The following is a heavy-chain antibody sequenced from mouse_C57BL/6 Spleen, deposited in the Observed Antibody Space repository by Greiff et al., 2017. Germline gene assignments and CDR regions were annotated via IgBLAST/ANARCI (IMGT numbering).Heavy chain of an antibody. CDR1: GYTFTDYE. CDR2: IDPETGGT. V-gene: IGHV1-15*01. Sequence: VKLMESGAELVRPGASVTLSCKASGYTFTDYEMHWVKQTPVHGLEWIGAIDPETGGTAYNQKFKGKAILTADKSSSTAYMELRSLTSEDSAVYYCTTYGNEAYWGQGTLVTVSA. J-gene: IGHJ3*01. D-gene: IGHD2-1*01. CDR3: TTYGNEAY.